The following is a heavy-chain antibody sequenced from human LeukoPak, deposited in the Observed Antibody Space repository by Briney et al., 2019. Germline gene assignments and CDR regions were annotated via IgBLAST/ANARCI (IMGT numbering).Heavy chain of an antibody. Sequence: PPGGSLRLSCAASGFTFSSYEMNWVRQAPGKGLEWVSYISSSGSTIYYADSVKGRLTISRDNAKNSLYLQMNSLRAEDTAVYYCAREVRGRCDAFDIWGQGTMVTVSS. J-gene: IGHJ3*02. V-gene: IGHV3-48*03. CDR3: AREVRGRCDAFDI. CDR2: ISSSGSTI. CDR1: GFTFSSYE. D-gene: IGHD2-15*01.